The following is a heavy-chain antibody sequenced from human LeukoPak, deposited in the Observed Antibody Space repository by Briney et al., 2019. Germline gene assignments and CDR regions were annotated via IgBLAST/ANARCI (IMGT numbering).Heavy chain of an antibody. D-gene: IGHD6-19*01. CDR3: ARVPIAVAPFDY. J-gene: IGHJ4*02. CDR2: IWYDGSNK. Sequence: GGSLRLSCAASGFTFSSYGMHWVRQAPGKGLEWVAVIWYDGSNKYYADSVKGRFTISRDNSKNTLYLQMNSLRAEDTAVYYCARVPIAVAPFDYWGQGTLVTVSS. CDR1: GFTFSSYG. V-gene: IGHV3-33*01.